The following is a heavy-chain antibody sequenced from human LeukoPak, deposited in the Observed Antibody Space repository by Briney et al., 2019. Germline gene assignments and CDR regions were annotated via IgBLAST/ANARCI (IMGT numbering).Heavy chain of an antibody. Sequence: ASVKVSCKASGYTFTSYYMHWVRQAPGQGLEWMGIINPSGGSTSYAQKFQGRVTMTRDMSTSTVYMELSSLRSEDTAVYYCAKDRATVYGFYYYYYMDVWGKGTTVTVSS. V-gene: IGHV1-46*01. CDR1: GYTFTSYY. D-gene: IGHD2-8*01. CDR3: AKDRATVYGFYYYYYMDV. CDR2: INPSGGST. J-gene: IGHJ6*03.